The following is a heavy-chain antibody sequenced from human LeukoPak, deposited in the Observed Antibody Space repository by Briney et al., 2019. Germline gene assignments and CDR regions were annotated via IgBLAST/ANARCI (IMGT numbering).Heavy chain of an antibody. CDR3: ASRLTIFGVSQAPPIRVGMDV. CDR2: FDPSGGST. Sequence: GASVKVSCKASGYTFTSYYIHWVRQAPGQGLEWMGIFDPSGGSTSYTQKFQGRVTMTRDTSTSTAYMELSSLRSEDTAVYYCASRLTIFGVSQAPPIRVGMDVWGQGTTVTVSS. CDR1: GYTFTSYY. D-gene: IGHD3-3*01. V-gene: IGHV1-46*01. J-gene: IGHJ6*02.